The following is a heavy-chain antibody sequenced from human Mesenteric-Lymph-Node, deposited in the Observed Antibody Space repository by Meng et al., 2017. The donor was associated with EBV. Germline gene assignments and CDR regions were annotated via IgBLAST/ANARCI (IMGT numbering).Heavy chain of an antibody. J-gene: IGHJ4*02. D-gene: IGHD3-9*01. CDR1: DGAISTTNL. CDR3: ARAGGLTGFPHGAFDL. V-gene: IGHV4-4*02. CDR2: IYTRGNN. Sequence: QRQESVPGLGEPSGTLCLIYAVSDGAISTTNLWSWVRQSPGKGLEWIGEIYTRGNNNYNPSLMSRAAISADTSKNQFSLKLNSVTAADTAVYYCARAGGLTGFPHGAFDLWSPGTLVTVSS.